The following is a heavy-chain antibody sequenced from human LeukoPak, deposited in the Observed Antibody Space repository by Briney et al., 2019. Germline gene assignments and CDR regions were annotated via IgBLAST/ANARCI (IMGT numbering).Heavy chain of an antibody. V-gene: IGHV4-4*07. CDR1: GGSISTYY. J-gene: IGHJ4*02. D-gene: IGHD3-16*02. Sequence: SETLSLTCTVSGGSISTYYWNWIRQPAGKGLQWIGRIYSSGSTNYNPSLESRVTMSVDTSKNQFSLKLSSVTAADTAVYYCARERPPDYVWGSHRNPFLFDYWGQGTLVTVSS. CDR2: IYSSGST. CDR3: ARERPPDYVWGSHRNPFLFDY.